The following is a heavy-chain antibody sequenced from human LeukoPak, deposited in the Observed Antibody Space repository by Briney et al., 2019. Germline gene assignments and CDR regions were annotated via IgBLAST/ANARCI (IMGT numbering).Heavy chain of an antibody. CDR2: IGISSGNT. CDR1: GFPFSDYS. V-gene: IGHV3-48*04. J-gene: IGHJ4*02. Sequence: GGSLRLSCTASGFPFSDYSMNWVRQAQGKGLEWISYIGISSGNTKYAASVKGRFTISADSTKNSLYLQMNSLRVEDTAVYYCARDHNYAFDNWGQGTLVSVSS. CDR3: ARDHNYAFDN. D-gene: IGHD1-1*01.